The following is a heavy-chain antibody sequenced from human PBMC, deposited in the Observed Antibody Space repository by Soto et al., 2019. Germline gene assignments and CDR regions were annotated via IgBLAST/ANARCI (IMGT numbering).Heavy chain of an antibody. CDR1: GGSINSYY. CDR2: ISSGGSD. V-gene: IGHV4-4*07. Sequence: PSETLSLTCNVSGGSINSYYWSWIRQPAGKGLEWIGRISSGGSDIYNPSLKSRVTISVDTSKNQFSLRLTSVTAADTAVYFCARDAYPNWFDFWGQGTLVTVSS. CDR3: ARDAYPNWFDF. J-gene: IGHJ5*01. D-gene: IGHD2-8*01.